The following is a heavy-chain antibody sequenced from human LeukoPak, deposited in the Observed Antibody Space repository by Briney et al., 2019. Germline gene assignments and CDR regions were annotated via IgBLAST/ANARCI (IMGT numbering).Heavy chain of an antibody. J-gene: IGHJ3*02. Sequence: PGGSLRLSSVVSGFTFSSSWMTWVRQAPGKGLEWVANIKQDGSETHYVDSVKGRFTISRDNAKNSLYLQMNSLRAEDTAVYYCAREPGIGYAFDIWGHGTVVTASS. V-gene: IGHV3-7*01. CDR2: IKQDGSET. CDR3: AREPGIGYAFDI. CDR1: GFTFSSSW. D-gene: IGHD2/OR15-2a*01.